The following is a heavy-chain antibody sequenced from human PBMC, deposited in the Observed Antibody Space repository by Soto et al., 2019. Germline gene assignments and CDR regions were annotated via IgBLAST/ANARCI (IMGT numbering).Heavy chain of an antibody. CDR3: ARTTAVPNTLRSRYYFDY. Sequence: PSETLSLTCSVSVGSVSYKTYYWSWIRQSPGKGLEWIGYIYYSGTTNYNPSLKSRVTISVDTSKNQFSLRLDSVTAADTALYYCARTTAVPNTLRSRYYFDYWGQGTLVTVSS. CDR1: VGSVSYKTYY. D-gene: IGHD4-17*01. J-gene: IGHJ4*02. V-gene: IGHV4-61*01. CDR2: IYYSGTT.